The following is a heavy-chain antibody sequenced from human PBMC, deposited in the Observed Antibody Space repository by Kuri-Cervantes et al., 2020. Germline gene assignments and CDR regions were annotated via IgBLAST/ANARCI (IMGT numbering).Heavy chain of an antibody. CDR2: INHSGST. CDR3: ARDRAESNGSDDAFDT. D-gene: IGHD5-12*01. CDR1: GGSFSGYY. Sequence: ESLKISCAVYGGSFSGYYWSWIRQPPGKGLEWIGEINHSGSTNYNPSLKSRVTISVDTSKNQFSLKLSSVTAADTAVYYCARDRAESNGSDDAFDTWGQGTVVTVSS. J-gene: IGHJ3*02. V-gene: IGHV4-34*01.